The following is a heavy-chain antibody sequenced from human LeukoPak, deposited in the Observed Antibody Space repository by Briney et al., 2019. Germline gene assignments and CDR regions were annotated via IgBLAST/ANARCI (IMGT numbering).Heavy chain of an antibody. D-gene: IGHD3-10*01. V-gene: IGHV4-39*01. CDR2: IYYSGST. Sequence: SETLSLTCTVSGGSISSSSYYWGWIRQPPGKGLEWIGSIYYSGSTYYNPSLKSRVTISVDTSKNQFSLKLISVTAADTAVYYCSTGSGHAFDIWGRGTMVTVSS. J-gene: IGHJ3*02. CDR3: STGSGHAFDI. CDR1: GGSISSSSYY.